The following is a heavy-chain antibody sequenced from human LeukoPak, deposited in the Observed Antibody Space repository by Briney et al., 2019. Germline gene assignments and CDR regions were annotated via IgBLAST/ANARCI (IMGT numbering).Heavy chain of an antibody. CDR2: IYSGGST. J-gene: IGHJ4*02. D-gene: IGHD3-22*01. Sequence: GGSLRLSCAASGFTVSSNYMSWVRQAPGKGLGWVSVIYSGGSTYYADSVKGRFTISRDISKNTVYLQMINLRVEDTAVYFCAKRPISRDDTSFDYWGQGTLVTVSS. V-gene: IGHV3-53*01. CDR1: GFTVSSNY. CDR3: AKRPISRDDTSFDY.